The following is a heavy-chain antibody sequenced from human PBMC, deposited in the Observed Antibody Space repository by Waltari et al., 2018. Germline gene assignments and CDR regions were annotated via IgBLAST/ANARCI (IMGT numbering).Heavy chain of an antibody. D-gene: IGHD2-15*01. CDR2: VHRSGRT. J-gene: IGHJ4*02. CDR3: ARDRGRGLYLDS. CDR1: GDSMITTYW. Sequence: QLQLQESGPGLVKPSGTLSLTCAVSGDSMITTYWWSWVRQPPGKGLEWIGQVHRSGRTNYNPSFASRVTMSLDTYNNQFSRKVTSATAADTAVYYCARDRGRGLYLDSWGPGTLVTVSP. V-gene: IGHV4-4*02.